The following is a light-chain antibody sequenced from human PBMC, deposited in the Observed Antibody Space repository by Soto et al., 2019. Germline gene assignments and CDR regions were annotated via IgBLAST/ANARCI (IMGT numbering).Light chain of an antibody. Sequence: EVVMTQSPATLSVSPGERITLSCRASQSVSSHLAWYQQKPGQAPRLLIYGASTRATGIPVRFSGSGSGTEFTLTITSLQSEDFAVYYCQHYDNWPPWTFGQGTKVEIK. V-gene: IGKV3-15*01. CDR2: GAS. CDR3: QHYDNWPPWT. CDR1: QSVSSH. J-gene: IGKJ1*01.